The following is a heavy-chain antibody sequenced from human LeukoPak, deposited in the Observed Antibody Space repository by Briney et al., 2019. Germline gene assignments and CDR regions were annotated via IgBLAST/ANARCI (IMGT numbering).Heavy chain of an antibody. Sequence: SETLSLTCTVSGGSISSSSYYWGWLRQPPGKGLEWIGSIYYSGSTYYNPSLKSRVTISVDTSKNQFSLKLSSVTAADTAVYYCARDFAVPSSDYWGQGTLVTVSS. CDR2: IYYSGST. V-gene: IGHV4-39*07. J-gene: IGHJ4*02. D-gene: IGHD3-3*01. CDR3: ARDFAVPSSDY. CDR1: GGSISSSSYY.